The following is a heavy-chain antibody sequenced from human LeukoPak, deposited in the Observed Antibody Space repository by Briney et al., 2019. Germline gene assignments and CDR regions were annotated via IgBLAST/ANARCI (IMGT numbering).Heavy chain of an antibody. V-gene: IGHV3-23*01. D-gene: IGHD3-9*01. CDR2: ISGSGGST. CDR1: GFTFSSYA. Sequence: PGGSLRLSCVASGFTFSSYAMSWVRQAPGKGLEWVSAISGSGGSTYYADSVKGRFTISRDNSKNTLYLQMNSLRAEDTAVYYCAKPSPGTGDILTGYLSYWGQGTLVTVSS. J-gene: IGHJ4*02. CDR3: AKPSPGTGDILTGYLSY.